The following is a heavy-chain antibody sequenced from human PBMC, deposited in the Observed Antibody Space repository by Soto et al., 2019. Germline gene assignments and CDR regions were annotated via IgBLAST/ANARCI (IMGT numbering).Heavy chain of an antibody. Sequence: PSETLSLTCAVYGGSFSGYYWSWIRQPPGKGLEWIGEINHSGSTNYNPSLKSRVTISVDTSKNQFSLKLSSVTAADTAVYYCARGKPLLLWFGGIDAFDIWGQGTMVTVSS. CDR1: GGSFSGYY. D-gene: IGHD3-10*01. CDR3: ARGKPLLLWFGGIDAFDI. J-gene: IGHJ3*02. CDR2: INHSGST. V-gene: IGHV4-34*01.